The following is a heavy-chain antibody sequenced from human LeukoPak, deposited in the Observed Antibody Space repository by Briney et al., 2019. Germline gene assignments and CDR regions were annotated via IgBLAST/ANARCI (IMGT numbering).Heavy chain of an antibody. Sequence: GGSLRLSCAASGFTFSSYEMNWVRQAPGKGLEWVSYISSSGSTIYYADSVKGRFTISRDNAKNSLYLQMNSLRAEDTAVYYCVNGYYTLDYWGQGTLVTVSS. V-gene: IGHV3-48*03. J-gene: IGHJ4*02. D-gene: IGHD3-22*01. CDR3: VNGYYTLDY. CDR2: ISSSGSTI. CDR1: GFTFSSYE.